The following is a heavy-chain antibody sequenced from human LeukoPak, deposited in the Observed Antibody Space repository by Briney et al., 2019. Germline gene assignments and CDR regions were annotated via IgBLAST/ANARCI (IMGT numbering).Heavy chain of an antibody. CDR1: GFTFSSYA. Sequence: PGGSLRLSCAASGFTFSSYAMSWVRQAPGKGLEWVSAISGSGGSTYYADSVKGRFTISRDNSKNTLYLQMNSLSAEDTAVYYCANASFSVVVVAATNWGQGTLVTVSS. CDR2: ISGSGGST. J-gene: IGHJ4*02. V-gene: IGHV3-23*01. CDR3: ANASFSVVVVAATN. D-gene: IGHD2-15*01.